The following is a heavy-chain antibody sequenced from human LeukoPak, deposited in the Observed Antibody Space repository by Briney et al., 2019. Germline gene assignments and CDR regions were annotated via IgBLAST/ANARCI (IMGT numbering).Heavy chain of an antibody. Sequence: ASVKVFCKASGYTFTGYYMHWVRQAPGQGLEWMGWINPNSGGTNYAQKFQGRVTMTRDTPISTAYMELSRLRSDDTAVYYCASLWSMVTGTPGPNWFDPWGQGTLVTVSS. CDR3: ASLWSMVTGTPGPNWFDP. J-gene: IGHJ5*02. CDR1: GYTFTGYY. D-gene: IGHD1-20*01. V-gene: IGHV1-2*02. CDR2: INPNSGGT.